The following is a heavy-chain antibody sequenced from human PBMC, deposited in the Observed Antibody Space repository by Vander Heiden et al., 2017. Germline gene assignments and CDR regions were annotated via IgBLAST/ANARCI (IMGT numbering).Heavy chain of an antibody. CDR3: AKDLSGSYYFYYYGMDV. CDR1: GFTFDDYA. J-gene: IGHJ6*02. V-gene: IGHV3-9*01. CDR2: ISWNSGRI. Sequence: EVQLVESGGGLVQPGRSLRLSCAASGFTFDDYAMHWGRQAPGKGLELVSGISWNSGRIGYADSVKGRFTVSRDNAKNSLYLQMNSLRAEDTALYYCAKDLSGSYYFYYYGMDVWGQGTTVTVSS. D-gene: IGHD3-10*01.